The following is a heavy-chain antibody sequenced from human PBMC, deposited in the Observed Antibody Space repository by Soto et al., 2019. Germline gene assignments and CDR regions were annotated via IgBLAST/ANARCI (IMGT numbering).Heavy chain of an antibody. CDR2: IYPGDSDT. J-gene: IGHJ6*02. CDR1: GYSFTSYW. Sequence: GESLKISCKGSGYSFTSYWICWVRQMPGKGLEWMGIIYPGDSDTRYSPSFQGQVTISADKSITTAYLQWSSLKASDTAMYYCARTAAAGKYYYGVDVWGQGTTVTVSS. CDR3: ARTAAAGKYYYGVDV. D-gene: IGHD6-13*01. V-gene: IGHV5-51*01.